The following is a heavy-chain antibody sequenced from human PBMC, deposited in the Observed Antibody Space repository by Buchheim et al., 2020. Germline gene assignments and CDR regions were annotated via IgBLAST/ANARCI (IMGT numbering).Heavy chain of an antibody. CDR2: SRNKANSFIT. CDR1: GFSVSDHY. CDR3: AREDFGGSFDY. V-gene: IGHV3-72*01. Sequence: EVQLVESGGGLVQPGGSLRLSCAASGFSVSDHYMDWVRQAPGKGLEWVGRSRNKANSFITHYAASVKGRFTISREDSKKSVDLQMNSLKTEDTPVYFCAREDFGGSFDYWGQG. J-gene: IGHJ4*02. D-gene: IGHD4-23*01.